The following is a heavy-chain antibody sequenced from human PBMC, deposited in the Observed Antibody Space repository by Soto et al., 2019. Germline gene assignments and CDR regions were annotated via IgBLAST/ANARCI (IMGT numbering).Heavy chain of an antibody. Sequence: SETLSLTCTVSGGSISSGCYYWSWIRQHPGKGLEWIGYIYYIGSTYYNPSLKSRVTISVDTSKNQFSLKLSSVTAADTAVYYCARGRIVVVINLAQGLDYSGQGTLLPVSS. CDR2: IYYIGST. D-gene: IGHD3-22*01. V-gene: IGHV4-31*03. J-gene: IGHJ4*02. CDR1: GGSISSGCYY. CDR3: ARGRIVVVINLAQGLDY.